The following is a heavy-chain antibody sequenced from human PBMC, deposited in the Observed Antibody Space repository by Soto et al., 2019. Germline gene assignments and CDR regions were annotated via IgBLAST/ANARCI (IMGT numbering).Heavy chain of an antibody. CDR2: IIPIFGTA. V-gene: IGHV1-69*13. J-gene: IGHJ4*02. D-gene: IGHD5-12*01. Sequence: SVKVSCKASGGTFSSYAISWVRQAPGQGLEWMGGIIPIFGTANYAQKFQGRVTITADESTSTAYMELSSLRSEDTAVYYCVSRALNVEMATIWGSYFDYWGQGTLVTVSS. CDR3: VSRALNVEMATIWGSYFDY. CDR1: GGTFSSYA.